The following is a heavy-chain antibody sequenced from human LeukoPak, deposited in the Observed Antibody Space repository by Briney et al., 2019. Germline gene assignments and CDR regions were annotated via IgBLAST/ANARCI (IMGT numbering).Heavy chain of an antibody. D-gene: IGHD3-22*01. V-gene: IGHV1-69*02. J-gene: IGHJ4*02. CDR3: AASTYYYDSSGYYYVDY. CDR2: IIPILGIA. Sequence: IIPILGIANSPQNFQGRLTITADKSTSTAYMELSSLRSEDTAVYYCAASTYYYDSSGYYYVDYWGQGTLVTVSS.